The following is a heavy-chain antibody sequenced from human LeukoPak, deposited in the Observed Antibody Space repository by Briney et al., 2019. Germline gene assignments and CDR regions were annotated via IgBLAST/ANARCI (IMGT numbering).Heavy chain of an antibody. CDR1: NGSISTTY. Sequence: TSETLSLTCSVSNGSISTTYWSWIRQPPGKGLEWIGNIHYSGNTNYNSSLKSRVTISVDTSKNQFSLKMISVTTADTAVYFCARGGWFHDRWGQGTPVTVSS. D-gene: IGHD6-19*01. CDR3: ARGGWFHDR. V-gene: IGHV4-59*01. J-gene: IGHJ5*02. CDR2: IHYSGNT.